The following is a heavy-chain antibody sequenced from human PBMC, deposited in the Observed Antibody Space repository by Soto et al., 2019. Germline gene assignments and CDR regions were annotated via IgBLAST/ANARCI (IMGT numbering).Heavy chain of an antibody. J-gene: IGHJ4*02. CDR3: AREMGATTSALYS. D-gene: IGHD1-26*01. V-gene: IGHV5-10-1*01. CDR2: IDPSDSYT. Sequence: GASLKISCKGSGYSFTSYWISWVRQMPGKGLEWMGRIDPSDSYTNYTPSFQGHVTTSADKSISTAYLQWSSLKASDTAMYYCAREMGATTSALYSWGQGTLVTVSS. CDR1: GYSFTSYW.